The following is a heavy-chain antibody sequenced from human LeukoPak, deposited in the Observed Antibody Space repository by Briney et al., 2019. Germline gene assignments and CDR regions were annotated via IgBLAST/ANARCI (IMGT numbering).Heavy chain of an antibody. CDR3: AKDEERTGYSSGWYWCYYYYYMDV. J-gene: IGHJ6*03. CDR2: IWYDGSNK. V-gene: IGHV3-33*06. CDR1: GFTFSSYG. Sequence: GGSLRLSCAASGFTFSSYGMHWVRQAPGKGLEWVAVIWYDGSNKYYADSVKGRFTISRDNSKNTLYLQMNSLRAEDTAVYYCAKDEERTGYSSGWYWCYYYYYMDVWGKGTTVTVSS. D-gene: IGHD6-19*01.